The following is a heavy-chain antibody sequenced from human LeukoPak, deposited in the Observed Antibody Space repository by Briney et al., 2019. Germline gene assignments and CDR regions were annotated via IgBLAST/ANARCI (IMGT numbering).Heavy chain of an antibody. J-gene: IGHJ3*02. CDR1: GFTFSSYS. CDR2: ISSSSSTI. V-gene: IGHV3-48*01. CDR3: ARGPRALNLLAAFDI. Sequence: TGGSLRLSCVASGFTFSSYSMNWVRQAPGKGLEWVSYISSSSSTIYYADSVKGRFAISRDNAKNSLYLQMNSLRAEDTAVYYCARGPRALNLLAAFDIWGQGTMVTVSS. D-gene: IGHD2-21*01.